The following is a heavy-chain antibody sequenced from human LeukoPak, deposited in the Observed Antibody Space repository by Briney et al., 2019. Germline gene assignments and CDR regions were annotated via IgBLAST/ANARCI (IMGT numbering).Heavy chain of an antibody. D-gene: IGHD6-13*01. V-gene: IGHV3-74*01. CDR2: INSDGSST. CDR3: ARDKYPGSEQQHHDAFDI. CDR1: GFTFSSYW. Sequence: GGSLRLSCAASGFTFSSYWMHWVRQAPGKGLVWVSRINSDGSSTSYADSLKGRFTISRDNAKNTLYLQMNSLRAEDTAVYYCARDKYPGSEQQHHDAFDIWGQGTMVTVSS. J-gene: IGHJ3*02.